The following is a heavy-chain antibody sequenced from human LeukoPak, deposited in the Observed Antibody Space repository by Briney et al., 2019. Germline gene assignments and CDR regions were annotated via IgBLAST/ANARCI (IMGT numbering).Heavy chain of an antibody. V-gene: IGHV3-74*01. CDR1: GITFSGYW. CDR2: INSDGSST. J-gene: IGHJ4*02. Sequence: GGSLRLSCAASGITFSGYWMYWVRQAPGKGLVWVSRINSDGSSTSHADSVKGRFTISRDNAKNTLYLQMNSLRAEDTAVYYCAREGGYSHAFDYWGQGTLVTVSS. CDR3: AREGGYSHAFDY. D-gene: IGHD3-22*01.